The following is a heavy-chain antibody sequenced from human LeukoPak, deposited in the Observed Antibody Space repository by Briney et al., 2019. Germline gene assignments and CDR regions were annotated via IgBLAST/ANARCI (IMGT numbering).Heavy chain of an antibody. D-gene: IGHD2-2*01. V-gene: IGHV3-23*01. CDR2: ISGSGGST. Sequence: GGSLRLSCAASGFTFSNYAMSWIRHAPGKGLEWVSSISGSGGSTYYADSVQGRFTISGDNSRNTLFVQMNSLRAEDTAVYYCARWGRDIVVVPAASSAYYYYYYMDVWGKGTTVTISS. CDR3: ARWGRDIVVVPAASSAYYYYYYMDV. CDR1: GFTFSNYA. J-gene: IGHJ6*03.